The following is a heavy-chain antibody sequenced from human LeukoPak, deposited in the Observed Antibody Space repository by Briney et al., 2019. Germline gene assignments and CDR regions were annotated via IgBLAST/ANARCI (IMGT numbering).Heavy chain of an antibody. Sequence: PSETLSLTCTVSGGSISSSSYYWGWIRQPPGKGLEWIGSIYYSGSTYYNPSLKSRVTISVDTSKNQFSLKLSSVTAADTAVYYCARDFGGFDPWGQGTLVTVSS. D-gene: IGHD3-10*01. CDR3: ARDFGGFDP. CDR2: IYYSGST. J-gene: IGHJ5*02. V-gene: IGHV4-39*07. CDR1: GGSISSSSYY.